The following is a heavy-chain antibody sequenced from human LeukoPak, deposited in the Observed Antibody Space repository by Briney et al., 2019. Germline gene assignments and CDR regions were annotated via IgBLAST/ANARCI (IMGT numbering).Heavy chain of an antibody. CDR2: IYPGDSDT. V-gene: IGHV5-51*01. D-gene: IGHD1-1*01. CDR3: ARYTTGAFDY. J-gene: IGHJ4*02. CDR1: GYRFSSYW. Sequence: GESLKISCKGSGYRFSSYWVAWVRQMPGKGLEWMGIIYPGDSDTRYSPSFEGQVTISVDNSISTAYLQWSSLKASDTVMYYCARYTTGAFDYWGQGTLVTVSS.